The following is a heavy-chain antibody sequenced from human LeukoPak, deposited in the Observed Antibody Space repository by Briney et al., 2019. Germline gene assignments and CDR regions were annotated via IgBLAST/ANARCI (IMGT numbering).Heavy chain of an antibody. Sequence: GGSLRLSCAATGFTFSTYAMSWVRQAPGKGLVWVSRINNDGSSTIYADSVKGRFTISRDNAKSTLYLQMNSLRAEDTAVYYCARRDYDTLTGYRLDYWGQGILVTVSS. D-gene: IGHD3-9*01. CDR3: ARRDYDTLTGYRLDY. CDR2: INNDGSST. J-gene: IGHJ4*02. V-gene: IGHV3-74*01. CDR1: GFTFSTYA.